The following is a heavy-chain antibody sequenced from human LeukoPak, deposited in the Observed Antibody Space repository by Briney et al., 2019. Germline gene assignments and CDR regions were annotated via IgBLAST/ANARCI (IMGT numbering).Heavy chain of an antibody. V-gene: IGHV1-18*01. D-gene: IGHD1-26*01. CDR2: ISAYNGNT. CDR3: ARDKSGSRPERVDP. J-gene: IGHJ5*02. CDR1: GYTFTSYG. Sequence: ASVKVSCKASGYTFTSYGISWVRQAPGQGLDWMGWISAYNGNTNYAQKLQGRVTMTTDTSTSTAYMELRSLRSDDTAVYYCARDKSGSRPERVDPWGQGTLVTVSS.